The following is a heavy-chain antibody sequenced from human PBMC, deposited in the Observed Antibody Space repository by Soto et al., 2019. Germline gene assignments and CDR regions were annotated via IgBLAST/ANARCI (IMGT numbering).Heavy chain of an antibody. V-gene: IGHV1-46*01. D-gene: IGHD6-6*01. J-gene: IGHJ4*02. CDR3: AREHYSSSSFFFDY. CDR1: GYSFTAYF. CDR2: VHPSGGNT. Sequence: GASVKVSCRASGYSFTAYFMHWVRQAPGQGLEWMGIVHPSGGNTNYAQKFQGRVTMTWDTSTTTVYMELSSLRSDDTAVYYCAREHYSSSSFFFDYWGQGTPVTVSS.